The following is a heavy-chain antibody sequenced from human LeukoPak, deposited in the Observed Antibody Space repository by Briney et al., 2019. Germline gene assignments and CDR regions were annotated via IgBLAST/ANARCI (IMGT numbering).Heavy chain of an antibody. Sequence: GGSLRLSCAASGFTFSSYEMNWVRQAPGKGLEWVSYISSSGSTIYYADSVKGRFTISRDNAKNSLYLQMNSLRAEDTAVYYCARVRVKHYYDSSANDAFDIWGQGTMVTVSS. V-gene: IGHV3-48*03. CDR2: ISSSGSTI. CDR3: ARVRVKHYYDSSANDAFDI. D-gene: IGHD3-22*01. CDR1: GFTFSSYE. J-gene: IGHJ3*02.